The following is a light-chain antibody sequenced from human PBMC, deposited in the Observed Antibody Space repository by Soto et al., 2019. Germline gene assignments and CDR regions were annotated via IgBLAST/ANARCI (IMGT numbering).Light chain of an antibody. V-gene: IGLV2-14*01. CDR3: SSYTISSTYV. Sequence: QSALTQPASVSASPGQSITISCTGTSSDVGTYDDVSWYRQHPGKGPKLLIYGVTNRPSGVSNRFSGSKSGNTASLTISGLQAEDEADYYCSSYTISSTYVFGSGTKLTVL. CDR1: SSDVGTYDD. J-gene: IGLJ1*01. CDR2: GVT.